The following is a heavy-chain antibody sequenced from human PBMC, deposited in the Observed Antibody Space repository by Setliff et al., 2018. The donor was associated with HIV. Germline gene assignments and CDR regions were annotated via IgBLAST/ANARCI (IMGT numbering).Heavy chain of an antibody. J-gene: IGHJ3*02. V-gene: IGHV3-30*02. CDR3: AKGGMTNAAFNI. Sequence: GGSLRLSCAASGFTFSSYGMHWVRQAPGKGLEWVAIIWYDGSSKYYADSVKGRFTISRDNSKNTLYLQMNSLRTEDTAVYYCAKGGMTNAAFNIWGPGTMVTVSS. CDR2: IWYDGSSK. D-gene: IGHD3-16*01. CDR1: GFTFSSYG.